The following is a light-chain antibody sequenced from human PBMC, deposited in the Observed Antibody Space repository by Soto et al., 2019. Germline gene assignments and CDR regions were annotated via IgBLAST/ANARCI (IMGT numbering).Light chain of an antibody. Sequence: QMTQSPSSLSASIGDRVTITCRASQGISTSLNWYQQKPGKAPKLLIYAASSLQSGVPSRFSGSGSETDFTLTISSLQPEDFATYSCQHSTTWTFGQRTKVDI. V-gene: IGKV1-39*01. J-gene: IGKJ1*01. CDR2: AAS. CDR3: QHSTTWT. CDR1: QGISTS.